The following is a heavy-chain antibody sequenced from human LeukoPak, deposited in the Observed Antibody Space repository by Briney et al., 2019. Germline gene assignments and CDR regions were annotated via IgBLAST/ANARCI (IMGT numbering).Heavy chain of an antibody. Sequence: GGSLRLSCAASGFTFSTNYMSWVRQAPGKGLEWVSGIYSGGSTYYADSVKGRFTISRDNSKNMLYLQMSSLRAEDTAVYYCARGSAYSHWGQGTLVTVSS. CDR1: GFTFSTNY. CDR3: ARGSAYSH. D-gene: IGHD3-22*01. CDR2: IYSGGST. J-gene: IGHJ4*02. V-gene: IGHV3-66*02.